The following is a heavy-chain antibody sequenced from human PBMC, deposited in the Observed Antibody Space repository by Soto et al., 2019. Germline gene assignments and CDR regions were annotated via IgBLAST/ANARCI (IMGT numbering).Heavy chain of an antibody. CDR3: ARDPDSSGYYYFDY. V-gene: IGHV3-64*01. D-gene: IGHD3-22*01. CDR2: ISSYGGST. Sequence: EVQLVESGGGLVQPGGSLRLSCAASGFTFSSYAMHWVRQAPGKGLEYVSAISSYGGSTYYANSVKGRFTISRDNSKNTLYLQMGSLRADDMAVYYCARDPDSSGYYYFDYWGQGTQVTLSS. J-gene: IGHJ4*02. CDR1: GFTFSSYA.